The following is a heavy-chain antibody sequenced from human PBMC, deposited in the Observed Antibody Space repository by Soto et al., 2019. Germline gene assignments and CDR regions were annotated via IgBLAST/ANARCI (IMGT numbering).Heavy chain of an antibody. CDR3: ARDHRIGDGPAKYYYGSGAPPNAFDI. D-gene: IGHD3-10*01. V-gene: IGHV1-69*13. CDR1: GGTFSSYA. Sequence: SVKVSCKASGGTFSSYAISWVRQAPGQGLEWMGGIIPIFGTANYAQKFQGRVTITADESTSTAYMELSSLRSEDTAVYYCARDHRIGDGPAKYYYGSGAPPNAFDIWG. CDR2: IIPIFGTA. J-gene: IGHJ3*02.